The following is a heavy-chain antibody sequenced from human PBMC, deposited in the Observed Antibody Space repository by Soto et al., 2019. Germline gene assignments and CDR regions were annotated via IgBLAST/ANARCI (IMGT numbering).Heavy chain of an antibody. J-gene: IGHJ3*02. V-gene: IGHV1-2*04. Sequence: GASVKVSCKASGYTFTGYYMHWVRQAPGQGLEWMGWINPNSGGTNYAQKFQGWVTMTRDTSISTAYMELSRLRSDDTAVYYCARRSYYYDSSGSHAFDIWGQGTMVTVSS. CDR3: ARRSYYYDSSGSHAFDI. CDR2: INPNSGGT. D-gene: IGHD3-22*01. CDR1: GYTFTGYY.